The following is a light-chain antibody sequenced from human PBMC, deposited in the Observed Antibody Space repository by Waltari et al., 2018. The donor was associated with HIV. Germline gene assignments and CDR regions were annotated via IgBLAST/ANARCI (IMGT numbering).Light chain of an antibody. J-gene: IGKJ2*01. CDR1: QSVSFSFGSDTKNY. CDR2: RAS. CDR3: QQYYNTPPT. V-gene: IGKV4-1*01. Sequence: DIVMTQFPDSLAVSLGARATINCKPSQSVSFSFGSDTKNYVAWYQQKPGQPPRLLIYRASTRESGVPDRFSGSGSGTDFTLTLSSLQAEDVAIYYCQQYYNTPPTFGQGTRVEI.